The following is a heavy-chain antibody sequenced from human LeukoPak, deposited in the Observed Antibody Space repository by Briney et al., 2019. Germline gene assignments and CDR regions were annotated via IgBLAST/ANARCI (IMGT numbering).Heavy chain of an antibody. V-gene: IGHV1-24*01. CDR3: ATDRLTMVRGVTRDYYFDY. CDR2: FDPEDGET. CDR1: GYTLTELS. J-gene: IGHJ4*02. D-gene: IGHD3-10*01. Sequence: ASVKLSCKVSGYTLTELSMHWVRQAPGKGLEWMGGFDPEDGETIYTQTSQGRVTTTEDTSTDTAYMELSSLRSEDTAVYYCATDRLTMVRGVTRDYYFDYWGQGTLVTASS.